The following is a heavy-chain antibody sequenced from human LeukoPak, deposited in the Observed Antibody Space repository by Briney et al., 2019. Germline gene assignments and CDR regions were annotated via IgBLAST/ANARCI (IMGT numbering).Heavy chain of an antibody. V-gene: IGHV3-30*18. D-gene: IGHD3-10*01. Sequence: GGSLRLSCAASGFTFSSYGMHWVRQAPGKGLEWVAVISYDGSNKYYADSAKGRFTISRDNSKNTLYLQMNSLRAEDTAVYYCAKGRVAARPGFGEFNDYWGQGTLVTVFS. CDR2: ISYDGSNK. J-gene: IGHJ4*02. CDR3: AKGRVAARPGFGEFNDY. CDR1: GFTFSSYG.